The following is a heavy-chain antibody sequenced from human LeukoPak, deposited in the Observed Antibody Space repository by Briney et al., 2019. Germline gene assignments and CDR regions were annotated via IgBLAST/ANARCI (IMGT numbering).Heavy chain of an antibody. D-gene: IGHD3-10*01. Sequence: GASVKVSFKASGYTFTSYGISWVGQAPGQGGEWMGWISAYNGNTNYAQKLQGRVTMTTDTSTSTAYMELRSLRSDDTAVYYCAREKYYYGSGSSYYFDYWGQGTLVTVSS. J-gene: IGHJ4*02. V-gene: IGHV1-18*04. CDR1: GYTFTSYG. CDR2: ISAYNGNT. CDR3: AREKYYYGSGSSYYFDY.